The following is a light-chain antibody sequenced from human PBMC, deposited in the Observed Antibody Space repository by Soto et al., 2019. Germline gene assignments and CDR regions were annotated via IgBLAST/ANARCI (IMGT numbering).Light chain of an antibody. CDR2: GAS. CDR1: QSVSSSY. J-gene: IGKJ1*01. CDR3: QQYGSSPLWT. V-gene: IGKV3-20*01. Sequence: EIVLTQSPGTLSLSPGERATLSCRASQSVSSSYLAWYQQKPGQAPRLLIYGASSRATGIPDRFSGSGSGTDFTLTISRLEPEDCAVYYCQQYGSSPLWTFGQGTKVEIK.